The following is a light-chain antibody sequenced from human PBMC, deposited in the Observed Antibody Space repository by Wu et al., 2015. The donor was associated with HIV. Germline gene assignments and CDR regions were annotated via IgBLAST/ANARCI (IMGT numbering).Light chain of an antibody. CDR1: QSINNY. V-gene: IGKV1-39*01. J-gene: IGKJ4*01. Sequence: DIQMTQSPSSLSASVGDRVTITCRASQSINNYLNWYQLRPGKAPKLLIYAASNLQSGVPSRFSGSGSGTDFTLTISSLQPEDFATYYCQQSYNTLSLTFGGGTKVEIK. CDR3: QQSYNTLSLT. CDR2: AAS.